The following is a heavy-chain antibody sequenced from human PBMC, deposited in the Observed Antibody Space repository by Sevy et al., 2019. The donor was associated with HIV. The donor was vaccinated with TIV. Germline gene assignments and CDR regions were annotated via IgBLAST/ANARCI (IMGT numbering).Heavy chain of an antibody. CDR2: IKRDGTEK. Sequence: GGSLRLSCAASGFTFRSYWMSWVRQAPGKGLEWVAHIKRDGTEKYYVDSVKGRFTISRDNAKNSLYLQMNSLRAEDTAVYYCARDCSSSSCLWGMDVWGQGTTVTVSS. V-gene: IGHV3-7*03. CDR3: ARDCSSSSCLWGMDV. D-gene: IGHD2-2*01. J-gene: IGHJ6*02. CDR1: GFTFRSYW.